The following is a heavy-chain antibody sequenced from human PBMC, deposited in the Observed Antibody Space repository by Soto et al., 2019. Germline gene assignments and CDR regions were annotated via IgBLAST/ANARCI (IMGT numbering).Heavy chain of an antibody. Sequence: PSETLSLTCTVSGGSISSYYWSWIRQPPGKGLEWIGYIYYSGSTNYNPSLKSRVTISVDTSKNQFSLKLSSVTAADTAVYYCARDLGSREDYWGQGTLVTVSS. CDR2: IYYSGST. D-gene: IGHD6-13*01. V-gene: IGHV4-59*01. CDR1: GGSISSYY. CDR3: ARDLGSREDY. J-gene: IGHJ4*02.